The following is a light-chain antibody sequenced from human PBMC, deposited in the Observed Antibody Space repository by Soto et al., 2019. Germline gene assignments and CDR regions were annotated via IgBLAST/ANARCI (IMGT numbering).Light chain of an antibody. CDR3: SAYAGSSAPVL. V-gene: IGLV2-14*01. CDR2: EVS. CDR1: SSDVGGYNH. J-gene: IGLJ2*01. Sequence: QSALTQPRSVSGSPGQSVTISCTGTSSDVGGYNHVSWYQQHPGKAPKLMIYEVSNRPSGVSNRFSGSKSGNTASLTISGLQAGDEAAYYCSAYAGSSAPVLFGGGTKVTVL.